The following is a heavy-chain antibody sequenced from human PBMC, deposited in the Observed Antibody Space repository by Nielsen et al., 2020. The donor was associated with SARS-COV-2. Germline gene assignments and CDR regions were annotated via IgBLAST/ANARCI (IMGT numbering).Heavy chain of an antibody. J-gene: IGHJ6*03. CDR1: GGSISSSNW. V-gene: IGHV4-4*02. D-gene: IGHD3-3*01. CDR2: IYHSGST. Sequence: TLSLTCAVSGGSISSSNWWSWVRQPPGKGLEWIGEIYHSGSTNYNPSLKSRVTISVDKSKNQFSLKLSAVTAADTAVYYCARDRRLRFLTNYYYYYMDVWGKGTTVTVSS. CDR3: ARDRRLRFLTNYYYYYMDV.